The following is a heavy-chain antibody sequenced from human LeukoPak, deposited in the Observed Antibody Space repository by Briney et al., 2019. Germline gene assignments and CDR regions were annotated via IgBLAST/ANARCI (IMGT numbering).Heavy chain of an antibody. CDR3: AHAHSSSWSFDY. D-gene: IGHD6-13*01. J-gene: IGHJ4*02. CDR2: IYWNDDK. CDR1: GFSLSTSGVG. Sequence: SGPTLVKPTQTLTLTCTFSGFSLSTSGVGVGWIRQPPGKALEWLALIYWNDDKRYSPSLKSRLTITKGTSKNQVVLTMTNMDPVDTATYYCAHAHSSSWSFDYWGQGTLVTVSS. V-gene: IGHV2-5*01.